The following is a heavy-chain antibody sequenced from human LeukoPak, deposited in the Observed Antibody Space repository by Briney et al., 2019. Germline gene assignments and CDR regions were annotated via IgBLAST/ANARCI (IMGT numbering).Heavy chain of an antibody. CDR1: GFTFDDYG. CDR3: ARGTDGSGSNAFDI. J-gene: IGHJ3*02. CDR2: INWNGGST. D-gene: IGHD3-10*01. Sequence: GGPLRLSCAASGFTFDDYGMSWVRQAPGKGLEWVIGINWNGGSTGYADSVKGRFTISRDNAKNSLYLQMNRLRAEDTALDHCARGTDGSGSNAFDIWGQGTMVTVSS. V-gene: IGHV3-20*01.